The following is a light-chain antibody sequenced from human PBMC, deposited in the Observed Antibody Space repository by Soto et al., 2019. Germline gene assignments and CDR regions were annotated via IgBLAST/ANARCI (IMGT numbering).Light chain of an antibody. CDR1: QSITTY. CDR2: AAS. Sequence: DIQMTQFPSTLSASVGDRVTITCRASQSITTYLNWYRQKPGKAPKLLIYAASSLQSGVPSRFSGSGSETEFTLSISSLQPEDFATYFCQQIYRAPLTFGGGTKVDIK. V-gene: IGKV1-39*01. CDR3: QQIYRAPLT. J-gene: IGKJ4*01.